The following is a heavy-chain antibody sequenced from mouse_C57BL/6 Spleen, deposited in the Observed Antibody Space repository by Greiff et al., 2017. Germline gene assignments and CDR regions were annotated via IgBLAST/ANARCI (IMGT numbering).Heavy chain of an antibody. V-gene: IGHV2-9-1*01. J-gene: IGHJ3*01. Sequence: VQRVESGPGLVAPSQSLSITCTVSGFSLTSYAISWVRQPPGKGLEWLGVIWTGGGTNYNSALKSRLSISKDNSKSQVFLKMNSLQTDDTARYYCARGGYYDYDGGFAYWGQGTLVTVSA. CDR3: ARGGYYDYDGGFAY. CDR1: GFSLTSYA. CDR2: IWTGGGT. D-gene: IGHD2-4*01.